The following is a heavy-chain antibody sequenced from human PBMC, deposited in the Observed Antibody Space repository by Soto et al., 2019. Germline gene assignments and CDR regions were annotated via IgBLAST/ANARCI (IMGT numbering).Heavy chain of an antibody. V-gene: IGHV3-21*01. D-gene: IGHD6-13*01. Sequence: GGSLRLSCAASGFTFSSYSMNWVRQAPGKGLEWVSSISSSSSYIYYADPVKGRFTISRDNAKNSLYLQMNSLRAEDTAVYYCARWYSSSWSPVYFHYWGQGPLVTVSS. CDR1: GFTFSSYS. J-gene: IGHJ4*02. CDR3: ARWYSSSWSPVYFHY. CDR2: ISSSSSYI.